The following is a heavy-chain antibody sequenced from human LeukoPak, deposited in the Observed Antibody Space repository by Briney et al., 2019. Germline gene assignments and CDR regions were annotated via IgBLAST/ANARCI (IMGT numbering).Heavy chain of an antibody. J-gene: IGHJ4*02. CDR3: ARLPYYYDSSGYRSYYFDY. CDR1: GGSISSYY. D-gene: IGHD3-22*01. CDR2: IYTSGST. V-gene: IGHV4-4*07. Sequence: SETLSLTCTVSGGSISSYYWSWIRQPAGKGLEWIGRIYTSGSTNYNPSLKSRVTISVDTSKNQFSLKLSSVTAADTAVYYCARLPYYYDSSGYRSYYFDYWGQGTLVTVSS.